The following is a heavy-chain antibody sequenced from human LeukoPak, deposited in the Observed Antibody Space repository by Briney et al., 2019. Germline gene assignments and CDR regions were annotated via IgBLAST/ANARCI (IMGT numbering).Heavy chain of an antibody. V-gene: IGHV3-11*01. CDR3: AREDIVATSCFDY. J-gene: IGHJ4*02. CDR2: ISSSGSTI. D-gene: IGHD5-12*01. CDR1: GFTFSDYY. Sequence: GSLRLPCAASGFTFSDYYMSWIRPAPGKGLEWVSYISSSGSTIYYADSVKGRFTISRDNAKNSLYLQMNSLRAEDTAVYYCAREDIVATSCFDYWGQGTLVTVSS.